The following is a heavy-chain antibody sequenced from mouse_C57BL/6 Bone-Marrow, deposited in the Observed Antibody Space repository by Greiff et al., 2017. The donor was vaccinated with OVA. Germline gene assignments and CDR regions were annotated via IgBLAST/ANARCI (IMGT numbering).Heavy chain of an antibody. CDR2: INPNNGGT. V-gene: IGHV1-26*01. CDR3: AREDTGSYWYFDV. Sequence: EVQRVESGPELVKPGASVKISCKASGYTFTDYYMNWVKQSHGKSLEWIGDINPNNGGTSYNQKFKGKATLTVDESSSTAYMELRSLTSEDSAVYYCAREDTGSYWYFDVWGTGTTVTVSS. D-gene: IGHD4-1*01. CDR1: GYTFTDYY. J-gene: IGHJ1*03.